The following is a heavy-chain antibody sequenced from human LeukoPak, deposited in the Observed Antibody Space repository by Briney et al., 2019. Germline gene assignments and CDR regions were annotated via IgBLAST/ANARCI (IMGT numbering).Heavy chain of an antibody. CDR3: ARAPTYCTNGVCRNYMDV. CDR1: GFTFYSYS. CDR2: ISSSSSYI. V-gene: IGHV3-21*01. J-gene: IGHJ6*03. Sequence: GGSVRLSCSASGFTFYSYSMIWLGPAPGKGLEGWSSISSSSSYIYYADSVKGRFTISRANAKNSLHLQMNGLRVEDTAVYYCARAPTYCTNGVCRNYMDVWGKGTTVTVSS. D-gene: IGHD2-8*01.